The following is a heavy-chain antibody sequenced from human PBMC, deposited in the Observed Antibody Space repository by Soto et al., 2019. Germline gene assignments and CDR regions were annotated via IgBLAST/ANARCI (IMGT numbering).Heavy chain of an antibody. V-gene: IGHV5-51*01. Sequence: GESLRISFQTSGYTFTNYWIAGVRHMPGRGLEWMGLIFPRDSDTRYTSSFEGQVTISADKSISTAYLQWSSLKASDTAMYYCASSGWDSSSWYFHGMDVWGQGTTVTVSS. CDR3: ASSGWDSSSWYFHGMDV. CDR1: GYTFTNYW. J-gene: IGHJ6*02. CDR2: IFPRDSDT. D-gene: IGHD6-13*01.